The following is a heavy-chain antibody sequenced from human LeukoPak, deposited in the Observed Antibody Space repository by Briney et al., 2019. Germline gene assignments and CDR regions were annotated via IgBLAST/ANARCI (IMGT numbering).Heavy chain of an antibody. CDR1: GGSFSGYY. CDR2: INHSGST. D-gene: IGHD2-2*01. J-gene: IGHJ6*04. CDR3: ARSRGYCSSTSCPQGYYYGMDV. V-gene: IGHV4-34*01. Sequence: KPSETLSLTCAVYGGSFSGYYCSWIRQPPGKGLEWIGEINHSGSTNYNPSLKSRVTISVDTSKNQFSLKLSSVTAADTAVYYCARSRGYCSSTSCPQGYYYGMDVWGKGTTVTVSS.